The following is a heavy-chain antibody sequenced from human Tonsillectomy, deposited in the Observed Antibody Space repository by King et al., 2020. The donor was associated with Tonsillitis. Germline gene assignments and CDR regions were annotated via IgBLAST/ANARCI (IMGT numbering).Heavy chain of an antibody. CDR2: MSTSGNT. D-gene: IGHD7-27*01. CDR1: GGSIGSGSYY. V-gene: IGHV4-61*02. Sequence: QLQESGPGLVKPSQILSLTCSVSGGSIGSGSYYWRWIRQPAGKGLEWIGRMSTSGNTNYNPTRKSRITMSLDTSKNHFTLKLSSVTATDTAVYYCARDRAWGTGDAFEIWGQGTMVTVSS. CDR3: ARDRAWGTGDAFEI. J-gene: IGHJ3*02.